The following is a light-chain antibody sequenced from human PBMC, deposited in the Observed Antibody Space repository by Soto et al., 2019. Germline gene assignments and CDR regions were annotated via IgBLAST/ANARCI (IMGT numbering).Light chain of an antibody. CDR3: QHTNSFSFT. J-gene: IGKJ3*01. CDR2: AAS. CDR1: QGISGW. Sequence: DLQMTQSPSSVSASVGDRVTITCRASQGISGWLAWYQQKPGKAPKLLISAASSLQSGVPSRFSGSGSGTDFTLTISSLQPEDFATYYCQHTNSFSFTFGPGTKVDIK. V-gene: IGKV1D-12*01.